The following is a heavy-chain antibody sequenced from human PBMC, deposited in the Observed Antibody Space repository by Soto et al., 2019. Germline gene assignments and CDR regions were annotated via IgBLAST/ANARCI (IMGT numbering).Heavy chain of an antibody. J-gene: IGHJ5*02. CDR1: GLTFDAYW. D-gene: IGHD3-10*01. Sequence: EVQLVESGGGLVQPGESLRLSCAASGLTFDAYWMNWVRQAPGKGLEWVANIKHDASDEYYVDSVKGRFTISRDNGKSSLYLEMRDLRAEDTAVYYCVRDVYGWGSFGTWGQGTLVTVSS. CDR3: VRDVYGWGSFGT. CDR2: IKHDASDE. V-gene: IGHV3-7*01.